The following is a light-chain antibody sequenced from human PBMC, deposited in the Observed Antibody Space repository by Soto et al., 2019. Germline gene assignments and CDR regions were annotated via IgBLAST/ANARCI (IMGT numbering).Light chain of an antibody. CDR3: QQYGNSPLT. CDR2: GAS. J-gene: IGKJ4*01. V-gene: IGKV3-20*01. Sequence: EIVLTQSPGTLSLSPGERATLSCRASQSVTSSYLAWYQQKPGQAPRLLIYGASSRATGIPDRFSGSGSGTDFTLTISRLEPEGFAVYYCQQYGNSPLTFGGGTKVEIK. CDR1: QSVTSSY.